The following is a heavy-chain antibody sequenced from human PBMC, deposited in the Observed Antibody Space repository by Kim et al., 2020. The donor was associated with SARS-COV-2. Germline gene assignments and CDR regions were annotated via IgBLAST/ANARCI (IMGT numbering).Heavy chain of an antibody. CDR2: INKHGGGK. D-gene: IGHD1-26*01. CDR3: ARDTWAQGWTGCFDY. Sequence: GGSLRLSCVTSGFTFSNFWMSWVRQAPGKGLEWVANINKHGGGKTNVDSVKGRFTIFRDNDKDSVYLQMNNLRAEDKAVYYCARDTWAQGWTGCFDYCGQGTLVTVSS. J-gene: IGHJ4*02. V-gene: IGHV3-7*03. CDR1: GFTFSNFW.